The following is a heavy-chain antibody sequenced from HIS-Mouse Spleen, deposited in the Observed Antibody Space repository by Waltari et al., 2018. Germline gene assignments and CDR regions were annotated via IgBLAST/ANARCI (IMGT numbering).Heavy chain of an antibody. CDR2: IYYSGST. CDR1: GGSISSSSYH. Sequence: QLQLQESGPGLVKPSETLSLTCTVSGGSISSSSYHGGWLRQPPGKGLEWSGSIYYSGSTYYNPSLKSRVTISVDTSKNQFSLKLSSVTAADTAVYYCARHNLNYWYFDLWGRGTLVTVSS. J-gene: IGHJ2*01. V-gene: IGHV4-39*01. CDR3: ARHNLNYWYFDL.